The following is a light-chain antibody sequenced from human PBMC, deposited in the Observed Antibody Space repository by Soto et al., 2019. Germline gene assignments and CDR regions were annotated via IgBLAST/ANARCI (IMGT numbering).Light chain of an antibody. Sequence: QSALTQPASVSGSPGQSITISCTGTSSDVGSYKLVSWYQQHPGKVPKLMIYEGNKRPSGVSNRFSGSKSGNTASLTISGLQAEDEADYYCCSYAGSSTYVFGTGTKLTVL. V-gene: IGLV2-23*01. CDR1: SSDVGSYKL. J-gene: IGLJ1*01. CDR2: EGN. CDR3: CSYAGSSTYV.